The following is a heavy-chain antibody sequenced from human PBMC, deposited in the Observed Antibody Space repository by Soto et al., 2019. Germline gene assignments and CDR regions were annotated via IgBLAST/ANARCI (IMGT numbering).Heavy chain of an antibody. CDR3: ARDRSGRSTLAARRRWFDP. CDR2: INAGNGNT. Sequence: ASVKVSCKASGYTFTSYAMHWVRQAPGQRLEWMGWINAGNGNTKYSQKFQGRVTITRDTSASTAYMELSSLRSEDTAVYYCARDRSGRSTLAARRRWFDPWGQGTLVTVSS. CDR1: GYTFTSYA. D-gene: IGHD6-6*01. J-gene: IGHJ5*02. V-gene: IGHV1-3*01.